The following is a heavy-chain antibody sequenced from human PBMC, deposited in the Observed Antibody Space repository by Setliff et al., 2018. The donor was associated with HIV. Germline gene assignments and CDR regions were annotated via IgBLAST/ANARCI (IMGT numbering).Heavy chain of an antibody. CDR3: TRKRYNWNSDADF. CDR2: IRSKLYGGTK. J-gene: IGHJ4*02. CDR1: GFTFNSAW. D-gene: IGHD1-7*01. V-gene: IGHV3-49*04. Sequence: PGGSLRLSCVASGFTFNSAWMTWVRQAPGKGLEWVGFIRSKLYGGTKEFAASVKGRFTISRDDSKSIASLQMNSLKTEDTAVYYCTRKRYNWNSDADFWGQGTLVTVSS.